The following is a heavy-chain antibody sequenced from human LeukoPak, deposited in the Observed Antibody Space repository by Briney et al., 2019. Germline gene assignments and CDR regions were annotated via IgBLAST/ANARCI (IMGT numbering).Heavy chain of an antibody. V-gene: IGHV4-31*03. D-gene: IGHD2-2*01. CDR2: IYYSGST. Sequence: PSETLSLTCTVSGGSISSGGYYRSWIRQHPGKGLEWIGYIYYSGSTYYNPSLKSRVTISVDTSKNQFSPKLSSVTAADTAVYYCARGGDVVVVPAAADAFDIWGQGTMVTVSS. CDR1: GGSISSGGYY. CDR3: ARGGDVVVVPAAADAFDI. J-gene: IGHJ3*02.